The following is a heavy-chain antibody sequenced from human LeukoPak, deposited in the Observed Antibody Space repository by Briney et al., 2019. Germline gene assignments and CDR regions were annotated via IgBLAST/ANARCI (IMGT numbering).Heavy chain of an antibody. CDR2: INHRRSA. J-gene: IGHJ4*02. V-gene: IGHV4-34*01. CDR1: GGSFSGYY. Sequence: SETLSLTCAVYGGSFSGYYWSWIRHPPGKGHEWFGEINHRRSANYHPSLTSRVTMSVDTSKNQFSLKLTSVTAADTAVYYCARQTYGGAIPYYFAQWGQGTLVTVSS. CDR3: ARQTYGGAIPYYFAQ. D-gene: IGHD4-23*01.